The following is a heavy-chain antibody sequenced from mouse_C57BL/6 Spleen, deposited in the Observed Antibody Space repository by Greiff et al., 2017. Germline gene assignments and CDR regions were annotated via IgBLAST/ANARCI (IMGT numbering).Heavy chain of an antibody. CDR2: INPNSGST. Sequence: QVQLQQPGAELVKPGASVKMSCKASGYTFTSYWMHWVKQRPGQGLEWIGMINPNSGSTNYNEKFKSKATLTVDKSSSTAYMQLSSLTSEASAVYCCTGGDYGCSGFAYWGQGTLVTVSA. V-gene: IGHV1-64*01. CDR1: GYTFTSYW. CDR3: TGGDYGCSGFAY. D-gene: IGHD1-1*01. J-gene: IGHJ3*01.